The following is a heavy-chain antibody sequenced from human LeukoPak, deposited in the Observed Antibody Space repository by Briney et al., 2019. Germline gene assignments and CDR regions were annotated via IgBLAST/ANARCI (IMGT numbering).Heavy chain of an antibody. CDR1: GYTFTGYY. J-gene: IGHJ5*02. Sequence: ASVKVSSKASGYTFTGYYMHWVRQAPGQGLEWMGRINPNSGGTKYAQKFQGRVTMSRDTCISTAYMELSRLRSDDTAVYYCARAEMPPAAPYNWFDPWGQGTLVTVSS. CDR3: ARAEMPPAAPYNWFDP. D-gene: IGHD2-2*01. CDR2: INPNSGGT. V-gene: IGHV1-2*06.